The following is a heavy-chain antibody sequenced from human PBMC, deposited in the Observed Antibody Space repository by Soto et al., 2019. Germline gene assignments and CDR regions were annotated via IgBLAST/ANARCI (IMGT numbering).Heavy chain of an antibody. CDR3: ARWGTTGGLDV. CDR2: TSYDGSDK. Sequence: QVHLVESGGGVVQPGTSLRLSCVGSGFTFRSYVIHWVRQAPGKGLEWVTLTSYDGSDKYYDDSVKGRFTISRDNSRNTVDLQMDSLRLENTPDYYCARWGTTGGLDVWGQGTLVSVSS. J-gene: IGHJ1*01. CDR1: GFTFRSYV. D-gene: IGHD3-16*01. V-gene: IGHV3-30*19.